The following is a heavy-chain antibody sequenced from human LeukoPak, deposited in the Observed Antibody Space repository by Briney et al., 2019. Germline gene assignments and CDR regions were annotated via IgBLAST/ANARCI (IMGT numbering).Heavy chain of an antibody. CDR3: TTGSGYLLDY. CDR1: GFTFSNAW. CDR2: IKSKTHSGTT. J-gene: IGHJ4*02. D-gene: IGHD3-3*01. Sequence: SGGSLRLSCAASGFTFSNAWMSWVRQIPGKGLEWVGRIKSKTHSGTTDYAAPVKGRFTISRDDSKNTLYLQMNSLKAEDTAVYSCTTGSGYLLDYWGQGTLVTVSS. V-gene: IGHV3-15*01.